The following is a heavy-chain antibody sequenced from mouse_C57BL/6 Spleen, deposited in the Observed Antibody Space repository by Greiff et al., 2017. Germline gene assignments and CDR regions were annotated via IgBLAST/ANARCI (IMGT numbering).Heavy chain of an antibody. CDR2: IHPNSGST. CDR3: ARRSYDGYYDWFAY. V-gene: IGHV1-64*01. Sequence: QVQLQQPGAELVKPGASVKLSCKASGYTFTSYWMHWVKQRPGQGLEWIGMIHPNSGSTNYNEKFKSKATLTVDKASSTAYMQLSSLTSEDSAVYYCARRSYDGYYDWFAYWGQGTLVTVSA. D-gene: IGHD2-3*01. J-gene: IGHJ3*01. CDR1: GYTFTSYW.